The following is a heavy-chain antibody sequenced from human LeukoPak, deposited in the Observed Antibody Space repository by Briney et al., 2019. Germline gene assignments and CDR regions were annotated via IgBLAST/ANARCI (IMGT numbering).Heavy chain of an antibody. V-gene: IGHV1-2*02. D-gene: IGHD3-9*01. CDR1: GYTFICYY. CDR2: INPNTGGT. J-gene: IGHJ4*02. Sequence: GASVTVSCKASGYTFICYYIHWVRQAPGQGLEWVGWINPNTGGTHYAQKFQGRVSVTRDTSISTAYMELSRLRSDDTAVYYCARGDNYDVLTGTQTPSHLIDYWGQGTLVTVSS. CDR3: ARGDNYDVLTGTQTPSHLIDY.